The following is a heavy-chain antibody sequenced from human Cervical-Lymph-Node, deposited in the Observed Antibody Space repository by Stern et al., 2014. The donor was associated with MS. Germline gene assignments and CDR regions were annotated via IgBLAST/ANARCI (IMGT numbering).Heavy chain of an antibody. CDR3: TRDPRGYCSGGSCYQGLFDS. D-gene: IGHD2-15*01. CDR1: GFIFRNSG. V-gene: IGHV3-33*01. Sequence: QVQLVESGGGVVQPGRSLRLSCAASGFIFRNSGMHWVRQAPGKGLEWVAVVWQDGSNKYYADSVKGRFTISRDNSNNMVDLQMNSLRVEDMGIYYCTRDPRGYCSGGSCYQGLFDSWGRGTLVTVSS. J-gene: IGHJ4*02. CDR2: VWQDGSNK.